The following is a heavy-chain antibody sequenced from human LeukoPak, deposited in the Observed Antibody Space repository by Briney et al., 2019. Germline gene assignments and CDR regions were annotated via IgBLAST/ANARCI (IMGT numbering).Heavy chain of an antibody. CDR2: ISAYNGNT. D-gene: IGHD3-16*01. CDR1: GYTFTSYG. CDR3: ARTSYYDYVWGSYLPSRD. Sequence: ASVKVSRKASGYTFTSYGISWVRQAPGQGLEWMGWISAYNGNTNYAQKLQGRVTMTTDTSTSTAYMELRSLRSDDTAVYYCARTSYYDYVWGSYLPSRDWGQGTLVTVSS. J-gene: IGHJ1*01. V-gene: IGHV1-18*01.